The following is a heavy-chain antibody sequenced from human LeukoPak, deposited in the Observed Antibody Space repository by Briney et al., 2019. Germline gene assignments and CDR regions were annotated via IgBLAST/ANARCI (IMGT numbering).Heavy chain of an antibody. CDR1: GGSVTSYS. V-gene: IGHV4-59*08. J-gene: IGHJ3*02. CDR3: ARHLKWVHFADAFDI. D-gene: IGHD1-26*01. CDR2: VYSSGGT. Sequence: SETLSLTCTVSGGSVTSYSWSWIRQAPGGGLEWIGCVYSSGGTYYHPSLNSRLTLTLHTSTNLFSLRLNSVTAADTAVYYCARHLKWVHFADAFDIWGPGTVVTVSS.